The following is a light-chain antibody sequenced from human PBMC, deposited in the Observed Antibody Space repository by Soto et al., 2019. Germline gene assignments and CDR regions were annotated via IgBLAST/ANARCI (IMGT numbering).Light chain of an antibody. CDR3: ATWDGSLPGEV. CDR2: DNN. CDR1: SSNIGNNY. J-gene: IGLJ2*01. V-gene: IGLV1-51*01. Sequence: QSVLTQSPSVSAAPGQKVTISCSGSSSNIGNNYVSWYQQLPGTAPKLLIYDNNKRPSGIPDRFSGSKSGTSGTLDITGLQTGEEADYYCATWDGSLPGEVFGGGTQLTVL.